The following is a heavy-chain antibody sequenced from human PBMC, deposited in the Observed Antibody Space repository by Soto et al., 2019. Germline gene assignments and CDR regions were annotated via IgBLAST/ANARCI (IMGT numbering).Heavy chain of an antibody. CDR2: IYHSGST. V-gene: IGHV4-31*03. CDR1: GGSISSGGYY. J-gene: IGHJ6*02. Sequence: PSETLSLTCTVSGGSISSGGYYWSWIRQHPGKGLEWIGYIYHSGSTYYNPSLKSRVTISVDTSKNQFSLKLSSVTAADTAVYYCARVTGYCSSTSCYPTYYYYGMDVWGQGTTVTVSS. D-gene: IGHD2-2*03. CDR3: ARVTGYCSSTSCYPTYYYYGMDV.